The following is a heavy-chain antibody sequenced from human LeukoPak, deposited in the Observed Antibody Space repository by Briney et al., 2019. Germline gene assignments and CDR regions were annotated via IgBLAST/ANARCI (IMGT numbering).Heavy chain of an antibody. CDR1: GGSISSYY. V-gene: IGHV4-59*01. CDR2: IYYSGST. Sequence: SETLSLTCSVSGGSISSYYWGWIRQPPGKGLDWIGFIYYSGSTNYNPSLKSRVTISVDTSKNQFSLKLTSVTAADTAVYYCARHPGALRYMDVWGKGTTVTVSS. CDR3: ARHPGALRYMDV. J-gene: IGHJ6*03.